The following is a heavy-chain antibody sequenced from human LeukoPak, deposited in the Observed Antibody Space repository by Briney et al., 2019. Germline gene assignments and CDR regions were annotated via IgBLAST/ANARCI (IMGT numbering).Heavy chain of an antibody. J-gene: IGHJ4*02. Sequence: SETLSLTCTVSGGSISSYYWSWIRQPPGKGLEWIGYIYYSGSTNYNPSLKSRVTISVDTSKNQFSLKLSSVTAADTAVYYRARDQHPYSSGWEVGYYFDYWGQGTLVTVSS. CDR2: IYYSGST. CDR1: GGSISSYY. CDR3: ARDQHPYSSGWEVGYYFDY. D-gene: IGHD6-19*01. V-gene: IGHV4-59*01.